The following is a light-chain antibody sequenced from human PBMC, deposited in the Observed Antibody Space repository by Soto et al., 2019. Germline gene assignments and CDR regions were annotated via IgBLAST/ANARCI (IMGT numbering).Light chain of an antibody. CDR1: SSDVGGYNY. V-gene: IGLV2-14*01. CDR2: DVS. Sequence: QSALTQPASVSGSPGQSITIFCTATSSDVGGYNYVSWYQQHPGKAPKLMIYDVSNRPSGVSNRFSGSKSGNTASLTISGLQAEDEADYYCSSYTSSSSLVVFGGGTKLTVL. CDR3: SSYTSSSSLVV. J-gene: IGLJ2*01.